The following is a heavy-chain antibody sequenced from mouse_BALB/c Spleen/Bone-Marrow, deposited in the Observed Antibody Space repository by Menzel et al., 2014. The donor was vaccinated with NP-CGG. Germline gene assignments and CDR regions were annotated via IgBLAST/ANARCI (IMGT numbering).Heavy chain of an antibody. Sequence: VKLMESGPDLVAPSRSLSLTCTVSGFSLTSYGLHWVRQPPGKGLEWLGVIWSDGSTTYNSALKSRLSISKDNSKRQVLLKMNSLQTDDTAMYYCARSGTDYAMDYWGQGTSVTVSS. CDR2: IWSDGST. CDR1: GFSLTSYG. J-gene: IGHJ4*01. CDR3: ARSGTDYAMDY. D-gene: IGHD4-1*01. V-gene: IGHV2-6-2*01.